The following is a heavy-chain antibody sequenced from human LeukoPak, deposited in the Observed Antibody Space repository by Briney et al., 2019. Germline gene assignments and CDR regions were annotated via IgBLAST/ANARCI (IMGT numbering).Heavy chain of an antibody. V-gene: IGHV1-18*01. Sequence: ASVKVSCKASGYTFTSYGISWVRQAPGQGLEWMGWISAYNGNTNYAQKLQGRVTMTTDTSTSTAYMELRSLRSDDTAVYYCAREPYRPYGLSSYRDWFDPWGQGTLVTVSS. CDR2: ISAYNGNT. D-gene: IGHD4-17*01. J-gene: IGHJ5*02. CDR3: AREPYRPYGLSSYRDWFDP. CDR1: GYTFTSYG.